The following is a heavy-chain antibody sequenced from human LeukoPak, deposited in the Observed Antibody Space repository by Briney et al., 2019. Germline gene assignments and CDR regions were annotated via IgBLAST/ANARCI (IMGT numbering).Heavy chain of an antibody. Sequence: SSETLSLTCTVSGGSISSSSYYWGWIRQPPGKGLEWIGSIYCSGSTYYNPSLKSRVTISVDTSKNQFSLKLSSVTAADTAVSYCARRTTGTTLDYFDYWGQGTLVTVSS. CDR1: GGSISSSSYY. V-gene: IGHV4-39*01. D-gene: IGHD1-1*01. J-gene: IGHJ4*02. CDR2: IYCSGST. CDR3: ARRTTGTTLDYFDY.